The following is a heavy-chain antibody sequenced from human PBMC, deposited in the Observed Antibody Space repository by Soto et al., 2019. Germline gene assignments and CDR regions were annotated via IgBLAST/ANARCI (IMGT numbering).Heavy chain of an antibody. V-gene: IGHV3-30-3*01. J-gene: IGHJ5*02. CDR1: GFTFSSYA. CDR3: ASMRLDCSSTSCYYIPTFDP. CDR2: ISYDGSNK. Sequence: QVQLVESGGGVVQPGRSLRLSCAASGFTFSSYAMHWVRQAPGKGLEWVAVISYDGSNKYYADSVKGRFTISRDNSKNTLYLQMNSLRAEDTAVYYCASMRLDCSSTSCYYIPTFDPWGQGTLVTVSS. D-gene: IGHD2-2*01.